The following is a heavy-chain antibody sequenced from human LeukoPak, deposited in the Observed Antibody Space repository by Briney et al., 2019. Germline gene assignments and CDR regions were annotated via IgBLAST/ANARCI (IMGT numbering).Heavy chain of an antibody. Sequence: GASVKVSCKASGYTFTSYDINWVRQATGQGLEWMGWMNPNSGNTGYAQKFQGRVTITRNTSISTAYMELSSLRSEDTAVYYRARGLMAEQHESYYYYMGVWGKGTTVTVSS. D-gene: IGHD6-13*01. CDR2: MNPNSGNT. V-gene: IGHV1-8*03. CDR1: GYTFTSYD. CDR3: ARGLMAEQHESYYYYMGV. J-gene: IGHJ6*03.